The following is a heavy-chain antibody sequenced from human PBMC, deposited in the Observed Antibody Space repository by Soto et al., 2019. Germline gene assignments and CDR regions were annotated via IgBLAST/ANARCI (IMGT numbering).Heavy chain of an antibody. CDR1: GYTSTSNA. CDR3: ARSGSYYGMDV. J-gene: IGHJ6*02. Sequence: QVQLVQSGAEVKKPGASVKVSCKASGYTSTSNAIHWVRQAPGQRLEWMGWINAANGNTKYSQKFQGRVNITRDTSESTASMELSSLRSEDTAVYYCARSGSYYGMDVWGQGTTVTVSS. V-gene: IGHV1-3*01. D-gene: IGHD1-26*01. CDR2: INAANGNT.